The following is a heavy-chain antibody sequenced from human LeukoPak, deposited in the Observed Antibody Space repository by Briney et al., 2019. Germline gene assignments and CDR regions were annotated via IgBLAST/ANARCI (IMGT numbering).Heavy chain of an antibody. CDR3: ARAGYSYGYVDY. D-gene: IGHD5-18*01. CDR2: IYYSGST. J-gene: IGHJ4*02. Sequence: SETLSLTCTVSGGSISSYYWSWIRQPPGKGLEWIGYIYYSGSTNYNPSLKSRVTISIDTSKNQFSLNLKSVTPEDTAVYYCARAGYSYGYVDYWGQGTLVTVSS. V-gene: IGHV4-59*01. CDR1: GGSISSYY.